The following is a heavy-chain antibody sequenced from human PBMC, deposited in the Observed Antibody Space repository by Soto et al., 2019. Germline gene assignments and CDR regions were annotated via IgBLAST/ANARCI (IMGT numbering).Heavy chain of an antibody. J-gene: IGHJ4*02. Sequence: EVHLLESGGDLVQPGESLRLSCGASGFTFSSYVMSWVRQAPGKGLEWVSLITDSGAGTYYADSVKGRFTISRDNSKNTMYLQMNNLRAEDTAVYYCAKGLSGGRWYATDWGQGTLVTVSS. CDR3: AKGLSGGRWYATD. D-gene: IGHD2-15*01. CDR2: ITDSGAGT. CDR1: GFTFSSYV. V-gene: IGHV3-23*01.